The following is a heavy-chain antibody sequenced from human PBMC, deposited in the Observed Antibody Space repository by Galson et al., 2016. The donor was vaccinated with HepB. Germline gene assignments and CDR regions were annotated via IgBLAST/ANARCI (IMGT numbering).Heavy chain of an antibody. J-gene: IGHJ6*02. CDR1: GGTFSSYG. CDR3: ARADWVPLWSRTADV. D-gene: IGHD3-9*01. V-gene: IGHV1-69*13. Sequence: SVKVSCKASGGTFSSYGISWVRQAPGQGLEWMGGIIPIFGTVDYAQKFQGRVTIAADASTSTAYMELSSLRSEDTAVYYCARADWVPLWSRTADVWGQGTTVTVSS. CDR2: IIPIFGTV.